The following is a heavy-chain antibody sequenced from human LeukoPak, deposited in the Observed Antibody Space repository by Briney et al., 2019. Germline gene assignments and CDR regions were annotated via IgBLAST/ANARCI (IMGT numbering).Heavy chain of an antibody. CDR2: INSDATST. CDR1: GFMLSSTW. Sequence: GGSLRLPCAASGFMLSSTWMHWVRQAPGKGLVWVSRINSDATSTSYADSVRGRFTISRDDAKNTLYLEMNSLRAEDTAVYYCAKVGPGRTGYYYGMDVWGQGTTVTVSS. D-gene: IGHD1-14*01. J-gene: IGHJ6*02. CDR3: AKVGPGRTGYYYGMDV. V-gene: IGHV3-74*01.